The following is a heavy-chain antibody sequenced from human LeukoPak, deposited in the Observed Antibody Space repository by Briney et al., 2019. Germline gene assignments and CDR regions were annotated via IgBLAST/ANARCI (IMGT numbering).Heavy chain of an antibody. CDR1: GGSISSYY. V-gene: IGHV4-59*01. CDR2: IYYSGST. Sequence: SETLSLTCTVSGGSISSYYWSWIRQPPGKGLEWIGYIYYSGSTNYNPSLKSRVTISVDTSKNQFSLKLSSVTAADTAVYYCAGRKGSYGSGRHAFDIWGQGTMVTVSS. CDR3: AGRKGSYGSGRHAFDI. J-gene: IGHJ3*02. D-gene: IGHD3-10*01.